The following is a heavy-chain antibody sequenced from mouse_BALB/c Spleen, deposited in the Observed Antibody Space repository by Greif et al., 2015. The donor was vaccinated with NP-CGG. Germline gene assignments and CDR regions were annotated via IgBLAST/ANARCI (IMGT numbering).Heavy chain of an antibody. Sequence: QVQLQQSGAELVRPGTSVKISCKVSGYTFTNYWLGWVKQRPGHGLEWIGDIYPGGGYTNYNEKFKGKATLTADTSSSTAYMQLSSLTSEDSAVYFCARSGDYDWFAYWGQGTLVTVSA. CDR1: GYTFTNYW. V-gene: IGHV1-63*02. CDR3: ARSGDYDWFAY. D-gene: IGHD2-4*01. CDR2: IYPGGGYT. J-gene: IGHJ3*01.